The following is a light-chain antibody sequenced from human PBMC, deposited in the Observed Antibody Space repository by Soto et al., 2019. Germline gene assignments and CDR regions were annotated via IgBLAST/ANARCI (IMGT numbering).Light chain of an antibody. CDR3: AAWDDSLKV. J-gene: IGLJ1*01. CDR2: SNN. CDR1: SSNIGSHY. Sequence: QSVLTQPPSASGTPGQRVTISCSGSSSNIGSHYVYWYQQLPGTATKLLIYSNNQRPSGVPDRFSGSKSGTSASLAISGLRSEDEADYYCAAWDDSLKVFGTGTKVTV. V-gene: IGLV1-47*01.